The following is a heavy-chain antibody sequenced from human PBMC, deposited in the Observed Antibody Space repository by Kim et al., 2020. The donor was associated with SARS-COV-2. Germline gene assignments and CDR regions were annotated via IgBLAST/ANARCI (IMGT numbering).Heavy chain of an antibody. J-gene: IGHJ6*02. V-gene: IGHV3-53*01. CDR3: AREPDYYYGMDV. Sequence: YYAGSVKCRVTISRDNSKNTLYLQMNSLRAEDTAVYYCAREPDYYYGMDVWGQGTTVTVSS.